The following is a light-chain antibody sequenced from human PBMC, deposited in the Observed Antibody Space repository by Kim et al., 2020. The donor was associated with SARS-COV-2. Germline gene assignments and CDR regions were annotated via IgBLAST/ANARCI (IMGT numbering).Light chain of an antibody. Sequence: SPGERATLSCRASQSVSSSYLAWYQQKPGQAPRLLIYGASSRATGIPDRFSGSGSGTDFTLTISRLEPEDFAVYYCQQYGSSPATFGQGTKLEI. CDR2: GAS. CDR3: QQYGSSPAT. J-gene: IGKJ2*01. CDR1: QSVSSSY. V-gene: IGKV3-20*01.